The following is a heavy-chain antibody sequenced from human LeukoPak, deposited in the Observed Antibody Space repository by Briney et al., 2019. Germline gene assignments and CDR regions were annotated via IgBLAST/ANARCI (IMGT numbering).Heavy chain of an antibody. V-gene: IGHV3-7*01. D-gene: IGHD2-15*01. CDR1: GFTFTNYW. CDR3: TREQDREAAATVIGDS. CDR2: IKKERSEK. Sequence: GGSLRLSCAASGFTFTNYWMSWVRQAPGKGLELVANIKKERSEKYYVDSVKGRFTISRDNAKNSLYLQMNSLRAEDTAVYYCTREQDREAAATVIGDSWGQGTLVTVSS. J-gene: IGHJ5*01.